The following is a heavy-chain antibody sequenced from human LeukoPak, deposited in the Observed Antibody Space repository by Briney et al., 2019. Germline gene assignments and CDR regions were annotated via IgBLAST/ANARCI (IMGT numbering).Heavy chain of an antibody. CDR2: ISYDGSNK. CDR1: GFTFSSYG. CDR3: AKGIVVVVAATRYYYYGMDV. J-gene: IGHJ6*02. D-gene: IGHD2-15*01. V-gene: IGHV3-30*18. Sequence: GGSLRLSCAASGFTFSSYGMHWVRQAPGKGLEWVAVISYDGSNKYYADSVKGRFTISRDNSKNTLYLQMNSLRAEDTAVYCCAKGIVVVVAATRYYYYGMDVWGQGTTVTVSS.